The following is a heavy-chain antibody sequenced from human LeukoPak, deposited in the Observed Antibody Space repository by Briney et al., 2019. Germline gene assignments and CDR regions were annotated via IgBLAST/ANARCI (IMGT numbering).Heavy chain of an antibody. CDR2: INPNNGGT. D-gene: IGHD2-2*01. CDR1: GYTFTGYY. CDR3: ARGRGTTSSNFDY. Sequence: ASVKVSCKASGYTFTGYYMHWVRPAPGQGLEWMGWINPNNGGTNYAQKFQGRVTMTRDTSISTAYMELRRLTSDGTAVYYCARGRGTTSSNFDYWGQGTLVTVSS. V-gene: IGHV1-2*02. J-gene: IGHJ4*02.